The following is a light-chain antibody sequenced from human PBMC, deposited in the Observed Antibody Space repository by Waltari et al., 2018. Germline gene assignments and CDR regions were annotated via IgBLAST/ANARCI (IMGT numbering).Light chain of an antibody. CDR3: AAWDDSLDVV. CDR1: SPNIGSNT. Sequence: QPVLTQPPPASGTPGQRVTISCSGSSPNIGSNTVNWYQQLPGTAPKPLIYSNNQRPSGVPDRFSGSKSGTSASLAISGLQSEDEADYYCAAWDDSLDVVFGGGTKLTVL. V-gene: IGLV1-44*01. CDR2: SNN. J-gene: IGLJ2*01.